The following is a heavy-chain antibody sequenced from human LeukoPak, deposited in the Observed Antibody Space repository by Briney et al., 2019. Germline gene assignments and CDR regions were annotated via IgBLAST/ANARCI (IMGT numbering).Heavy chain of an antibody. J-gene: IGHJ4*02. D-gene: IGHD4-17*01. CDR2: INHSGSA. CDR3: ARGQGTVTTH. CDR1: GGSFSAYY. V-gene: IGHV4-34*01. Sequence: SETLSLTCAVPGGSFSAYYWTWIRQPPGKGLEWIGEINHSGSANYNPSLKSRVTISLDTSKNQFSLKLSSVTAADTAVYYCARGQGTVTTHWGQGTLVTVSS.